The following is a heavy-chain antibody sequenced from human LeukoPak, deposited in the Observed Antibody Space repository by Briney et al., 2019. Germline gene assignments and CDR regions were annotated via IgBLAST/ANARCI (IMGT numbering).Heavy chain of an antibody. CDR2: INPSGGST. Sequence: ASVKVSCKASGYTFTSYYMHWVRQAPGKGLEWMGIINPSGGSTSYAQKIQGRVTMTRDTSTSTVYMDLSSLRSEDTAVYYCAREDYGEYFQHWGRGTLVTVSS. CDR1: GYTFTSYY. CDR3: AREDYGEYFQH. J-gene: IGHJ1*01. D-gene: IGHD4/OR15-4a*01. V-gene: IGHV1-46*01.